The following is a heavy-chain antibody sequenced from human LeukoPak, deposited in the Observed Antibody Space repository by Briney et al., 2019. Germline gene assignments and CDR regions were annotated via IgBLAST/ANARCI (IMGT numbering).Heavy chain of an antibody. V-gene: IGHV1-69*05. J-gene: IGHJ6*03. CDR3: ARCVNHYYYMDG. CDR1: GGTFSSYA. CDR2: IIPIFGTA. Sequence: SVKVSCKASGGTFSSYAISWVRQAPGQGLEWMGGIIPIFGTANYAQKFQGRVTITTDESTSTAYMELSSLRSEDTAVYYCARCVNHYYYMDGWGKGTTVTVSS. D-gene: IGHD1-14*01.